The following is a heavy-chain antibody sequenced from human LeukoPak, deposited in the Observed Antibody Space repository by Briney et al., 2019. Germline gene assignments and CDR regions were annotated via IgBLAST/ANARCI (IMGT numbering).Heavy chain of an antibody. CDR3: AREYSSSADAFDI. Sequence: SETLSLTCTVSGGSISSYYWSWIRQPPGKGLGWIGYIYYSGSTNYNPSLKSRVTISVDTSKNQFSLKLSSVTAADTAVYYCAREYSSSADAFDIWGQGTMVTVSS. V-gene: IGHV4-59*01. D-gene: IGHD6-6*01. CDR2: IYYSGST. CDR1: GGSISSYY. J-gene: IGHJ3*02.